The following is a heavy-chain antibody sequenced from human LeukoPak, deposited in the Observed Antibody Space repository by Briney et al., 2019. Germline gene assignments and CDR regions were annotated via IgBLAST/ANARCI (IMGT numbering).Heavy chain of an antibody. J-gene: IGHJ4*02. Sequence: GGSLRLSCAASGFTFDDYGMSWVREAPGKGLEWVSNINRNGGNTAYADSVKGRFTISRDNAKNSLYLQMNSLRAEDTALYYCARDHGAIALTNYLDYWGQGTLVTVSS. CDR2: INRNGGNT. CDR1: GFTFDDYG. V-gene: IGHV3-20*04. D-gene: IGHD1-1*01. CDR3: ARDHGAIALTNYLDY.